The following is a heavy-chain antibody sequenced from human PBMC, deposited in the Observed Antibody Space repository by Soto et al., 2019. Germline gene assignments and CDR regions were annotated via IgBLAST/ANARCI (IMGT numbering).Heavy chain of an antibody. Sequence: ASVKVSCKASGYTFTSYDINWVRQATGQGLEWMGWMNPNSGNTGYAQKFQGRVTMTRNTSISTAYMELSSLRSEDTAVYYCARGPISSYCSSTSCYFAFDIWGQGTMVTVSS. V-gene: IGHV1-8*01. D-gene: IGHD2-2*01. CDR2: MNPNSGNT. J-gene: IGHJ3*02. CDR3: ARGPISSYCSSTSCYFAFDI. CDR1: GYTFTSYD.